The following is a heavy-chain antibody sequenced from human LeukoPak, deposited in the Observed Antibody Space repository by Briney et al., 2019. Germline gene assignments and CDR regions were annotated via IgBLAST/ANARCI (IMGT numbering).Heavy chain of an antibody. V-gene: IGHV1-2*02. CDR1: GYTFTGYY. CDR2: INPNSGDT. Sequence: GASVKVSCKASGYTFTGYYMHWVRQAPGQGLEWMGWINPNSGDTNYAQKFQGRVTMTRDTSISTAYMELSRLASDDTAMYYCARLGPGFVVVTAIGWFDPWGQGTLVTVSS. D-gene: IGHD2-21*02. CDR3: ARLGPGFVVVTAIGWFDP. J-gene: IGHJ5*02.